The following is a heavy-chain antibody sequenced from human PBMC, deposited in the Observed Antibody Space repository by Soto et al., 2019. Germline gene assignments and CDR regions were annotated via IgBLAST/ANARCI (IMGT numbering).Heavy chain of an antibody. V-gene: IGHV4-59*08. CDR1: GGSISSYY. Sequence: SEILSLTCTVSGGSISSYYWRWIRQPPGKGLEWIGYIYYSGSTNYNPSLKSRVTISVDTSKNQFSLKLSSVTAADTAVYYCARWIAAAGTQKINWFDPWGQGTLVNVSS. CDR3: ARWIAAAGTQKINWFDP. CDR2: IYYSGST. J-gene: IGHJ5*02. D-gene: IGHD6-13*01.